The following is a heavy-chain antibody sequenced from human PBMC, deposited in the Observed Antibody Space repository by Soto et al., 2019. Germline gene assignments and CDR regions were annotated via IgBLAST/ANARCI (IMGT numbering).Heavy chain of an antibody. V-gene: IGHV4-59*01. CDR1: GDSIRSSY. J-gene: IGHJ4*02. CDR2: VYHTGTT. Sequence: ETLSLTCTVSGDSIRSSYWSWVRQAPGRGLEWIGYVYHTGTTNSKPSLKSRVTISADTSKNLFSLKLMSVTPADTAVYFCARDMSGGSSWYEFDSWGPGTLVTVSS. CDR3: ARDMSGGSSWYEFDS. D-gene: IGHD6-13*01.